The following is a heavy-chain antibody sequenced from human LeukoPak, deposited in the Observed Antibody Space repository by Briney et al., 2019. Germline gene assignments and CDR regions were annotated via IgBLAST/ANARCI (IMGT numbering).Heavy chain of an antibody. CDR2: ISSSGSTI. Sequence: GGSLRLSCAASGVTVSSNYMSWVRQVPGKGLEWVSYISSSGSTIYYADSVKGRFTISRDNAKNALYLQMNSLRAEDTAVYYCAKDLHYGSADYWGQGTLVTVSS. V-gene: IGHV3-48*03. CDR3: AKDLHYGSADY. CDR1: GVTVSSNY. D-gene: IGHD3-10*01. J-gene: IGHJ4*02.